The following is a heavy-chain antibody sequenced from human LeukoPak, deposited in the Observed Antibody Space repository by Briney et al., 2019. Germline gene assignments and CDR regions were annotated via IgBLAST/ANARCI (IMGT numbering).Heavy chain of an antibody. CDR2: VYTSGTT. D-gene: IGHD3-22*01. Sequence: PSETLSLTCTVSGGSISNSYWSWIRQPAGKGLEWIGCVYTSGTTNYNPSLKSRVTMSVDTSKNQFSLILRSVSAADTAMYYCARDLRYYYDSDGYYQEXHYXDXXXXGTLVTVXS. V-gene: IGHV4-4*07. J-gene: IGHJ4*02. CDR3: ARDLRYYYDSDGYYQEXHYXDX. CDR1: GGSISNSY.